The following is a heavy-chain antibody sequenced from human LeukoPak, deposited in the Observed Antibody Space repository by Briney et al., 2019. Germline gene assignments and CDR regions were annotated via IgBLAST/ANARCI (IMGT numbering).Heavy chain of an antibody. J-gene: IGHJ3*02. CDR3: ARPTTVTKNGAFDI. Sequence: PSETLSLTCTVSGGSISSYYWSWIRQPAGKGLEWIGRIYTSGSTKYNPSLKSRVTMSVDTSKNQFSLNLSSVTAADTAVYYCARPTTVTKNGAFDIWGQGTMVTVSS. V-gene: IGHV4-4*07. D-gene: IGHD4-11*01. CDR1: GGSISSYY. CDR2: IYTSGST.